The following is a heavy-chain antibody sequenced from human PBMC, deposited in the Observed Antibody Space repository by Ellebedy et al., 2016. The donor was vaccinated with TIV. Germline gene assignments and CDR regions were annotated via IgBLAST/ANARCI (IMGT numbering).Heavy chain of an antibody. V-gene: IGHV3-30*04. J-gene: IGHJ6*02. CDR1: GFTFDSYA. CDR3: AKGWAGNYNGNSGPRYMDV. D-gene: IGHD3-22*01. Sequence: PGGSLRLSCVASGFTFDSYAMHWVRQAPGKGLEWVTVTSYDGSAKYYADSVKGRFTISRDNSKNTLYLQMNSLRAEDTAVYYCAKGWAGNYNGNSGPRYMDVWGQGTTVTVSS. CDR2: TSYDGSAK.